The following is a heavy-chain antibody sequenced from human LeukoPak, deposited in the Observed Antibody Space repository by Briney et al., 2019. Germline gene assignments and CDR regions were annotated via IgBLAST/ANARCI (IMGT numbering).Heavy chain of an antibody. CDR1: GFTFSSYR. CDR2: IKQDGSEK. D-gene: IGHD4-23*01. J-gene: IGHJ6*03. CDR3: ATERAVERPRPLLSYYYMDV. V-gene: IGHV3-7*01. Sequence: PGGSLRLSCAASGFTFSSYRMSWGRQAPGKGLEWVANIKQDGSEKHYVDSVKGRFTISRDNAKNSLYLQMNSLRAEDTAVYYCATERAVERPRPLLSYYYMDVWGKGTTVTISS.